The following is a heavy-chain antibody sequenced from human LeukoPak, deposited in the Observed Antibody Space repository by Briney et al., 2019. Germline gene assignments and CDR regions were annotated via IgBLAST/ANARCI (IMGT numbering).Heavy chain of an antibody. V-gene: IGHV1-69*13. J-gene: IGHJ6*02. Sequence: VKVSCKASGGTFSRFTISWVRQAPGQGLEWMGGIIPIFGTANYAQKFQGRVTITADESTSTAYMELSSLRSEDTAVYYCARSGYYATYYYGMDVWGQGTTVTVSS. CDR3: ARSGYYATYYYGMDV. CDR1: GGTFSRFT. D-gene: IGHD3-3*01. CDR2: IIPIFGTA.